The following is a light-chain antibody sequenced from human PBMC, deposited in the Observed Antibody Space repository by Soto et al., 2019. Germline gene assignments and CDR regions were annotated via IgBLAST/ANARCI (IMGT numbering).Light chain of an antibody. CDR2: GAS. Sequence: EIVLTQSPATLSLSPGERATVSCSASQSVSSNLAWYQQKPGQAPRLLIYGASSRATGIPDRFSGSGSGTDFTLTISRLEPEDFAVYYCQQYGSSLWTFGQGTKWIS. V-gene: IGKV3-20*01. CDR3: QQYGSSLWT. J-gene: IGKJ1*01. CDR1: QSVSSN.